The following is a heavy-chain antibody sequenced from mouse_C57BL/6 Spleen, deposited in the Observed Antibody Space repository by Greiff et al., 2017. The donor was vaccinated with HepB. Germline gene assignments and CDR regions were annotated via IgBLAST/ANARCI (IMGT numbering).Heavy chain of an antibody. D-gene: IGHD1-1*01. Sequence: QVQLQQSGAELVKPGASVKISCKASGYAFSSYWMNWVKQRPGKGLEWIGQIYPGDGDTNYNGKFKGKATLTADKSSSTAYMQLSSLTSEDSAVYFCARSPWYGSRRYFDVWGTGTTVTVSS. J-gene: IGHJ1*03. V-gene: IGHV1-80*01. CDR3: ARSPWYGSRRYFDV. CDR2: IYPGDGDT. CDR1: GYAFSSYW.